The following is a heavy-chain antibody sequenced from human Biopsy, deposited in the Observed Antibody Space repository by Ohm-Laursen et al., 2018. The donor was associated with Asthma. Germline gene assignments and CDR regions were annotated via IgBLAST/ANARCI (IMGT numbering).Heavy chain of an antibody. CDR1: GFTFSDYS. Sequence: SLRLSCAASGFTFSDYSMTWIRQAPGKGLEWISYISSSGSSILYADSVKGRFTISRDNAKNSLHLQMNSLRAEDTAVYYCARAYGGSFFSGSFDIWGQGTMVTVSS. CDR2: ISSSGSSI. J-gene: IGHJ3*02. V-gene: IGHV3-11*01. CDR3: ARAYGGSFFSGSFDI. D-gene: IGHD4-23*01.